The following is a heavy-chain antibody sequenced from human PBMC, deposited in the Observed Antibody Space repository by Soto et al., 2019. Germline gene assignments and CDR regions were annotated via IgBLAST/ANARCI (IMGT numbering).Heavy chain of an antibody. CDR1: GGSVSSGSYY. CDR2: IYYSGST. D-gene: IGHD1-26*01. V-gene: IGHV4-61*01. J-gene: IGHJ4*02. Sequence: SETLSLTCTVSGGSVSSGSYYWSWIRQPPGKGLEWIGYIYYSGSTNYNPSLKSRVTISVDTSKNQFSLKLSSVTAADTAVYYCARAGLGGSYFDYWGQGTLVTVSS. CDR3: ARAGLGGSYFDY.